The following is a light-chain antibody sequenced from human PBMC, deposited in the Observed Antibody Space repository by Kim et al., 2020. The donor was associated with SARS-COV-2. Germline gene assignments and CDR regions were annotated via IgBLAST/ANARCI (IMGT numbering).Light chain of an antibody. Sequence: SASRGDKVAIACRASKDIMSSLAWYQQKPGKPPSLLIFDAATLKTGVPSRFSASGYGTDFARTIDSLQPEDLATYYCQQCRSYPLTFGGGTKLEI. CDR3: QQCRSYPLT. CDR2: DAA. V-gene: IGKV1-13*02. CDR1: KDIMSS. J-gene: IGKJ4*01.